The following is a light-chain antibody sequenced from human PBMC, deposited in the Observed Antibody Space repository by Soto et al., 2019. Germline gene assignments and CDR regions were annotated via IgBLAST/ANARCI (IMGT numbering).Light chain of an antibody. V-gene: IGKV1-5*03. CDR2: AAS. Sequence: DIPMTQSPSTLSASVGDRVTITCWASQSIGEWLAWFQQKPGKAPKLLIFAASTLESGVPPRFSGSGSGTDFTLTISSLQPDDFATYFCQQYNSYSYTFGQGTKLEIK. J-gene: IGKJ2*01. CDR1: QSIGEW. CDR3: QQYNSYSYT.